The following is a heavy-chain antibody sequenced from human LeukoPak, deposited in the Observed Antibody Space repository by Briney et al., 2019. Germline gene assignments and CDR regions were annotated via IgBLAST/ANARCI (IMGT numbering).Heavy chain of an antibody. Sequence: ASVKVSCKASGYTFTSYGISWVRQAPGQGLEWMGWISAYNGNTNYAQKLQGRVTMTTDTSTSTAYMELRSLRSDDTAVYYCARVHYYDSSGYYFRYYYYMDVWGKGTTVTISS. D-gene: IGHD3-22*01. CDR2: ISAYNGNT. J-gene: IGHJ6*03. V-gene: IGHV1-18*01. CDR1: GYTFTSYG. CDR3: ARVHYYDSSGYYFRYYYYMDV.